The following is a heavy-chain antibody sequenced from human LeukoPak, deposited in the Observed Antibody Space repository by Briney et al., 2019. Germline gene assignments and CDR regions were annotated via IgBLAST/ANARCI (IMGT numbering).Heavy chain of an antibody. CDR2: ITGSGGST. CDR1: GFTFSNYA. D-gene: IGHD6-6*01. V-gene: IGHV3-23*01. J-gene: IGHJ5*02. Sequence: GGSLRLSCAGSGFTFSNYAMGWARQAPGKGLEWVSAITGSGGSTYYADSVKGRFTISRDNSKNTVHLQMNSLRADDTAVYYCAKDRPWFDPWGQGTLVTVSS. CDR3: AKDRPWFDP.